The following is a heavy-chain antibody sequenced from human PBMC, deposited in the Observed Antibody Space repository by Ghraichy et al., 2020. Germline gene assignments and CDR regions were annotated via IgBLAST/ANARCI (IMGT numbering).Heavy chain of an antibody. CDR3: ARGKGGWFDP. CDR1: GGSFSGYY. CDR2: INHSGST. V-gene: IGHV4-34*01. J-gene: IGHJ5*02. Sequence: SETLSLTCAVYGGSFSGYYWSWIRQPPGKGLEWIGVINHSGSTNYNPSLTRRVTISVDTSTNQFSLKLSSVSAADTAVYYCARGKGGWFDPWGQGTLVTVSS. D-gene: IGHD3-16*01.